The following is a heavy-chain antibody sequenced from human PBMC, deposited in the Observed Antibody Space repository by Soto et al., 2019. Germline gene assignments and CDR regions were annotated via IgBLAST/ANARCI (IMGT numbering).Heavy chain of an antibody. CDR3: AGSSSWYTYYYYGMDV. CDR1: GYTFTSYA. J-gene: IGHJ6*02. V-gene: IGHV1-3*01. D-gene: IGHD6-13*01. CDR2: INAGNGNT. Sequence: SVKVSCKASGYTFTSYAMHWVRQAPGQRLEWTGWINAGNGNTKYSQKFQGRVTITRDTSASTAYMELSSLRSEDTAVYYCAGSSSWYTYYYYGMDVWVQGTTVTVSS.